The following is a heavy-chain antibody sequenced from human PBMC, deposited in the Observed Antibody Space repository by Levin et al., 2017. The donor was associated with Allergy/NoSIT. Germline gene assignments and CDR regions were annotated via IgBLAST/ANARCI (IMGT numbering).Heavy chain of an antibody. CDR3: ARGFSGVTIFGVADAFDI. D-gene: IGHD3-3*01. CDR2: ISSSSSYI. CDR1: GFTFSSYS. J-gene: IGHJ3*02. V-gene: IGHV3-21*01. Sequence: GGSLRLSCAASGFTFSSYSMNWVRQAPGKGLEWVSSISSSSSYIYYADSVKGRFTISRDNAKNSLYLQMNSLRAEDTAVYYCARGFSGVTIFGVADAFDIWGQGTMVTVSS.